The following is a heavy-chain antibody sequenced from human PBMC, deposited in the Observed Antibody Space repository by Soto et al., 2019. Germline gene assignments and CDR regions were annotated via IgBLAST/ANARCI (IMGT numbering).Heavy chain of an antibody. Sequence: SETLSLTCSFSGDSVTSHYLTWIRQSPEKGLEWIGYMHYTGFSHYNPSLKSRLTISVDRSKNQFTLQLTSVTVADTAVYYCARVSVIVVVPAADEKNTTNWFDPWGQGTLVTVSS. CDR3: ARVSVIVVVPAADEKNTTNWFDP. J-gene: IGHJ5*02. D-gene: IGHD2-2*01. V-gene: IGHV4-59*02. CDR1: GDSVTSHY. CDR2: MHYTGFS.